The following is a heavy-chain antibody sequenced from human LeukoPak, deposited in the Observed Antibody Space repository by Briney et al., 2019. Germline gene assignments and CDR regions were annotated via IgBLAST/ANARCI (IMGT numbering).Heavy chain of an antibody. CDR3: AKVAGTWNYAHCDY. J-gene: IGHJ4*01. Sequence: GGSLRLSCAASGFTLSNYWMSWVRQAPGKGLEWVANIKQDGSEIYYVDSVKGRFTISRDNAKNSLYLQMNSLRAEDTAVYYCAKVAGTWNYAHCDYWGQGTLVTVSS. D-gene: IGHD1-7*01. CDR1: GFTLSNYW. CDR2: IKQDGSEI. V-gene: IGHV3-7*03.